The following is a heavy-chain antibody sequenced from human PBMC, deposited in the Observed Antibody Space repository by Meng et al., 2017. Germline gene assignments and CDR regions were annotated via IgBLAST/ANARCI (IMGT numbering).Heavy chain of an antibody. Sequence: GPLQASGPGLVKPSGTLSLTCAVSGGSISSSNWWSWVRQPPGKGLEWIGEIYHSGSTNYNPSLKSRVTISVDKSKNQFSLKLSSVTAADTAVYYCARDVVGAIIIARGDYWGQGTLVTVSS. CDR2: IYHSGST. D-gene: IGHD1-26*01. CDR1: GGSISSSNW. V-gene: IGHV4-4*02. J-gene: IGHJ4*02. CDR3: ARDVVGAIIIARGDY.